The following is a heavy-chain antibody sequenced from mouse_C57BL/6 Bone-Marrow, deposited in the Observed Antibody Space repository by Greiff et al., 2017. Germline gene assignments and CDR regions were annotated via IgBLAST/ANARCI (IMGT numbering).Heavy chain of an antibody. CDR1: GYIFTEYT. V-gene: IGHV1-62-2*01. J-gene: IGHJ2*01. CDR3: ARHERYYDYEGYFDY. CDR2: FYPGSGSI. D-gene: IGHD2-4*01. Sequence: VQLQQSGAELVKPGASVKLSCKASGYIFTEYTIHWVKQRSGQGLEWIGWFYPGSGSIKYNERFKDKATLTADKSSNTVYMELSRLTSEDSAVYFCARHERYYDYEGYFDYWGQGTTFTVSS.